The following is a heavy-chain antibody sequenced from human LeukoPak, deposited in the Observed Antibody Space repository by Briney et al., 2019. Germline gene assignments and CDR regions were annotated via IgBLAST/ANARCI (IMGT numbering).Heavy chain of an antibody. CDR1: GYTITSYG. CDR2: ISVYNGNT. CDR3: ARDDPYTAAAGADY. V-gene: IGHV1-18*01. Sequence: ASVKVSCKVSGYTITSYGIIWVRQAPGQGLEWMGWISVYNGNTNYAQKVQDRVTMTTDPSTTTAYMELRSLRSDDTAVYYCARDDPYTAAAGADYWGQGTLVTVSS. D-gene: IGHD6-13*01. J-gene: IGHJ4*02.